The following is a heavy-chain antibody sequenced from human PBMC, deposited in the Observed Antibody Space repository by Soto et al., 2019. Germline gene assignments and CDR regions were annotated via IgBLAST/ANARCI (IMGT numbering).Heavy chain of an antibody. CDR3: ATVRGVISPPLLY. CDR1: GYAFTSYA. CDR2: INAGNGNT. Sequence: SVKVSCKASGYAFTSYAMHWVRQAPGQRLEWMGWINAGNGNTKYSQKFQGRVTITRDTSASTAYMELSSLRSEDTAVYYCATVRGVISPPLLYWGQGTLVTVSS. D-gene: IGHD3-10*02. J-gene: IGHJ4*02. V-gene: IGHV1-3*01.